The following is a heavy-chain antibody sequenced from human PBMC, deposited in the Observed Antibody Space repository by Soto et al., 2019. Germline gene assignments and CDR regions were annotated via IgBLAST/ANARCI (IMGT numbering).Heavy chain of an antibody. V-gene: IGHV4-59*08. CDR1: GGSISNYY. J-gene: IGHJ4*02. CDR2: IYYSGST. Sequence: QVQLQESGPGLVKPSETLSLTCTVSGGSISNYYWSWIRQPPGKGLEWIGYIYYSGSTNYNPSLKSRVTTSVDTSNNQFSLKLSSVTAADTAVYYCATRHGYTFDYWGQGTLVTVSS. D-gene: IGHD3-16*02. CDR3: ATRHGYTFDY.